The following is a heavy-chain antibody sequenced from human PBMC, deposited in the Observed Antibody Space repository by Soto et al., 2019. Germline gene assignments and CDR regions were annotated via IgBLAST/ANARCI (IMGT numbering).Heavy chain of an antibody. V-gene: IGHV3-53*01. J-gene: IGHJ3*01. D-gene: IGHD6-19*01. CDR2: IYSGGST. Sequence: GGSLRLSCAGSGFIVSSYYMSWVLQAPGKGLEWISVIYSGGSTYYADSVKGRFTISRDNSENTLYLQLNSLRAEDTAVYYCAKSGGNGWFADAFDVWGQGTMVTVSS. CDR1: GFIVSSYY. CDR3: AKSGGNGWFADAFDV.